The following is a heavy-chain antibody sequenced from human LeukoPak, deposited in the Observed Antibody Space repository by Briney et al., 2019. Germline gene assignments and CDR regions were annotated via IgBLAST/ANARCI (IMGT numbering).Heavy chain of an antibody. CDR2: ISAYNGNT. V-gene: IGHV1-18*01. Sequence: ASVKVSCKASGYTFTSYGISWVRQAPGQGLEWMGWISAYNGNTNYAQKLQGRVTMTTDTSTSTAYMELRSLRSDDTAVYYCARQVTLNDYGDYYYYYMDVWGKGTTVTVSS. CDR3: ARQVTLNDYGDYYYYYMDV. CDR1: GYTFTSYG. D-gene: IGHD4-17*01. J-gene: IGHJ6*03.